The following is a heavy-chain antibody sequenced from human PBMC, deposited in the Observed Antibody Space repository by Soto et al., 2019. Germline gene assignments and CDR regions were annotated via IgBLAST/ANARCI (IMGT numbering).Heavy chain of an antibody. CDR2: IYYSGNT. D-gene: IGHD6-25*01. J-gene: IGHJ4*02. V-gene: IGHV4-39*01. CDR3: ARLYGFSGFDY. Sequence: PSETLSLTCTVSGGSISSSSYYWGWIRQPPGKGLEWIGNIYYSGNTNYNPSLKSRVTISVDTSKNQFSLKLSSVTAADTAVYYCARLYGFSGFDYWGQGTLVTVSS. CDR1: GGSISSSSYY.